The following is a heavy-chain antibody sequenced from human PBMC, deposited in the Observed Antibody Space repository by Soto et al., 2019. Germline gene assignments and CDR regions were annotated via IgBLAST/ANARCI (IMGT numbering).Heavy chain of an antibody. J-gene: IGHJ4*02. CDR2: ISAYNGNI. D-gene: IGHD6-13*01. CDR1: AYAFANYC. V-gene: IGHV1-18*01. CDR3: ARSGISCNLRELDS. Sequence: ASVEVTCKASAYAFANYCISWVRHAPGQGLEWMGWISAYNGNINYAQKFRGRVTMTTDTSTSSAYLEVRSLRSDDTAVYYCARSGISCNLRELDSLVQGTLVIVSS.